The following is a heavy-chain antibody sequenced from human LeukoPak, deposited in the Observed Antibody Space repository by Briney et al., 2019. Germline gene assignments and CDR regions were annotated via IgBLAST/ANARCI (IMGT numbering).Heavy chain of an antibody. D-gene: IGHD1-26*01. CDR3: TRATIVGATGVLDV. J-gene: IGHJ3*01. V-gene: IGHV3-49*04. CDR1: GFTFGEYA. Sequence: PGRSLRLSCTASGFTFGEYAMSWVRQAPGEGLECVGFIRRKANGGTTEYAASVKGRFTISRDDSESIAYLQMNSLKAEDTAVYYCTRATIVGATGVLDVRGQGTMVTVSS. CDR2: IRRKANGGTT.